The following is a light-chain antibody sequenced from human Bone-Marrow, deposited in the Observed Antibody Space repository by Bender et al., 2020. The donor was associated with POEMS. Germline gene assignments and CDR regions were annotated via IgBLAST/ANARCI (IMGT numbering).Light chain of an antibody. J-gene: IGLJ2*01. Sequence: QSALTQPPSASGSPGQSVTISCTGSNSDVGDYDYVSWYQHHPGKAPRLIIYDVTKRPSGVSDRFSGSKSGNTASLTISGLQSEDEADYYCCSYVGNYALEFGGGTKLTVL. CDR1: NSDVGDYDY. CDR2: DVT. CDR3: CSYVGNYALE. V-gene: IGLV2-11*01.